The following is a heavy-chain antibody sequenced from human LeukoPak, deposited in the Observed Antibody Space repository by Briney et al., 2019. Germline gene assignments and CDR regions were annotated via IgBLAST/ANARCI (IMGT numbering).Heavy chain of an antibody. D-gene: IGHD2/OR15-2a*01. CDR2: ISSSSNTI. CDR1: GFTFSSYS. CDR3: AKFEETKNFDY. Sequence: GGSLRLSCVASGFTFSSYSMNWVRQAPGKGLQWISYISSSSNTIYYADSAKGRFTISRDNAKSSLYLQMNNLRGEDTAVYYCAKFEETKNFDYWGQGTLVTVSS. J-gene: IGHJ4*02. V-gene: IGHV3-48*04.